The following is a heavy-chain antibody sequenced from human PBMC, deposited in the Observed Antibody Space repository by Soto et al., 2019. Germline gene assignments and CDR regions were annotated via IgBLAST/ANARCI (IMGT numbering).Heavy chain of an antibody. Sequence: SVKVSCKASGGTFSSYAISWVRQAPGQGLEWMGGIIPIFGTANYAQKFQGRVTITADESTSTAYMELSSLRSEDTAVYYCAGPPELTRIYYYYGMNVWGQGTTVTVSS. CDR3: AGPPELTRIYYYYGMNV. D-gene: IGHD1-7*01. J-gene: IGHJ6*02. CDR2: IIPIFGTA. CDR1: GGTFSSYA. V-gene: IGHV1-69*13.